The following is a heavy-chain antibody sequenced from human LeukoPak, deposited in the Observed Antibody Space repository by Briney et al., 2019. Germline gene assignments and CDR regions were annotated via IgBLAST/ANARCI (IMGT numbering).Heavy chain of an antibody. D-gene: IGHD3-3*01. V-gene: IGHV3-30*04. Sequence: GGSLRLSCAASGFTFSYYAMHWVRQAPGKGLEWVALISYDGDNKNHADSVKGLFTIFRDNSKNTLYLQMNSLRAEDTAVYYCAKGSKEVLFTRDHYMDVWGKGTTVTISS. CDR1: GFTFSYYA. J-gene: IGHJ6*03. CDR2: ISYDGDNK. CDR3: AKGSKEVLFTRDHYMDV.